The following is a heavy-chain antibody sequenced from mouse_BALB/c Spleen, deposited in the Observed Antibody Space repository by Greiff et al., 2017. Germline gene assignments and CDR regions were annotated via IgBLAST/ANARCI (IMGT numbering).Heavy chain of an antibody. CDR3: ARDSFHYYGMGVDY. J-gene: IGHJ4*01. CDR2: IWAGGST. V-gene: IGHV2-9*02. Sequence: VKLMESGPGLVAPSQSLSITCTVSGFSLTSYGVHWVRQPPGKGLEWLGVIWAGGSTNYNSALMSRLSISKDNSKSQVFLKMNSLQTDDTAMYYCARDSFHYYGMGVDYWGQGTSVTVSS. CDR1: GFSLTSYG. D-gene: IGHD1-1*01.